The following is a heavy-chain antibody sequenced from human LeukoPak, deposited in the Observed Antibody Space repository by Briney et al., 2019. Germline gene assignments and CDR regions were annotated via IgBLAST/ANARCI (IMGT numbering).Heavy chain of an antibody. Sequence: PGGSLRPSCAASGFTFSSYSMNWVRQAPGKGLEWVSSISSSSSYIYYADSVKGRFTISRDNAKNSLYLQMNSLRAEDTAVYYCARADYGDYHGGFDYWGQGTLVTVSS. V-gene: IGHV3-21*01. J-gene: IGHJ4*02. CDR3: ARADYGDYHGGFDY. CDR1: GFTFSSYS. CDR2: ISSSSSYI. D-gene: IGHD4-17*01.